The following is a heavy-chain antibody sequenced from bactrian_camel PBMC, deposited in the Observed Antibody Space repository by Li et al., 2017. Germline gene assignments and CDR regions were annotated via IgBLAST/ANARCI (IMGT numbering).Heavy chain of an antibody. CDR1: GFTYSSQC. Sequence: DVQLVESGGGSVQAGGSLTLSCVVSGFTYSSQCIGWIRQPPGKSHEGIAAIYTSNANTYYTDSVKGRFTISQDYAKNTVTLLMSNLTPEDTATYHCAAGRKWEGSHCVPDNWGQGTQVTVS. V-gene: IGHV3S40*01. CDR3: AAGRKWEGSHCVPDN. CDR2: IYTSNANT. J-gene: IGHJ4*01. D-gene: IGHD3*01.